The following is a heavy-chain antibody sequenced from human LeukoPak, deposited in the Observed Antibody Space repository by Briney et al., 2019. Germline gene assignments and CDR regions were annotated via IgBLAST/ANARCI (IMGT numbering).Heavy chain of an antibody. V-gene: IGHV4-59*01. Sequence: PSETLSLTCTVSGGSLSSYYWSWLRQPPGKGLEWIGYIYYSGSTNYNPSLKSRVAISVDTSKNQFSLKLSSVTAADTAVYYCARDFEGASNYYYMDVWGKGTTVTVFS. CDR2: IYYSGST. CDR1: GGSLSSYY. J-gene: IGHJ6*03. CDR3: ARDFEGASNYYYMDV. D-gene: IGHD3-16*01.